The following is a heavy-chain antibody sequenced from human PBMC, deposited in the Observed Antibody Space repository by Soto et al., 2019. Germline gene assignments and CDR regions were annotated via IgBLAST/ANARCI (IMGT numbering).Heavy chain of an antibody. Sequence: EVQLLESGGGLVRPGGSLRLSCAASGFTFSNYVMNWVRQAPGKGLEWVSLISNSGDTTYYADSVKGRFTISRDNSKNTLYLQMNSLRAEDTAIYYCAKDLGSSWYLFDYWGQGTLVTVSS. D-gene: IGHD6-13*01. V-gene: IGHV3-23*01. CDR2: ISNSGDTT. CDR3: AKDLGSSWYLFDY. J-gene: IGHJ4*02. CDR1: GFTFSNYV.